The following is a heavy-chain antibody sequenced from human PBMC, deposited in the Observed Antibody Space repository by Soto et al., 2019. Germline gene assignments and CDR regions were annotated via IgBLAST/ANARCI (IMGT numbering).Heavy chain of an antibody. Sequence: QVQLQESGPGLVKPSQTLSLTCTVSGGSISSGGYYWSWIRQHPGKGLEWIGYIYYSGSTYYNPSLKRRVTISVDTSKNQFSLKLSSVTAADTAVYYCAVGKGRFLEFANHWFDPWGQGTLVTVSS. CDR3: AVGKGRFLEFANHWFDP. CDR2: IYYSGST. J-gene: IGHJ5*02. D-gene: IGHD3-3*01. V-gene: IGHV4-31*03. CDR1: GGSISSGGYY.